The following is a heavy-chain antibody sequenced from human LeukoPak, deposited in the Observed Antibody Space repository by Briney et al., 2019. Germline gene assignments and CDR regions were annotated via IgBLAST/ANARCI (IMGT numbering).Heavy chain of an antibody. D-gene: IGHD4-17*01. CDR3: AKKAHYDAYAKYFDY. CDR1: GFTFSSYA. Sequence: GGSLRLSCAASGFTFSSYAMSWVRQAPGKGLEWVSDINGSGGSTYYADSVKGRFTISRDNSNNMLYLQMNSLRAEDTAVYYCAKKAHYDAYAKYFDYWGQGTLVTVSS. V-gene: IGHV3-23*01. CDR2: INGSGGST. J-gene: IGHJ4*02.